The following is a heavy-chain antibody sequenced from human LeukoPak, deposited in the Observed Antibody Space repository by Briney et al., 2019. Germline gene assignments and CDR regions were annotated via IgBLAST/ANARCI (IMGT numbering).Heavy chain of an antibody. D-gene: IGHD6-13*01. CDR2: IDPDSRNI. CDR3: ARDLMGIAYRGAFYY. CDR1: GFTFSTYH. Sequence: KSGGSLRLSCEGSGFTFSTYHMNWVRQTPGKGLEWVSYIDPDSRNIFYADSVKGRFTISRDNAKNSLYLQMNSLRDEDTAVYYCARDLMGIAYRGAFYYWGQGTLVTVSS. V-gene: IGHV3-21*04. J-gene: IGHJ4*02.